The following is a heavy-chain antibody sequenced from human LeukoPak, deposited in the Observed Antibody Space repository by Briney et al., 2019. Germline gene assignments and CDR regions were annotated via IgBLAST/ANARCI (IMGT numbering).Heavy chain of an antibody. Sequence: TSETLSLTCTVSGGSISSGDYYWSWIRQPAGKGLEWIGRIYTSGSTVYSPSLKSRVTISVDTSKNQFSLKLNSVTAADTAVYYCARDRIAIFGVGSRGYFDYWGQGTLVTVSS. CDR1: GGSISSGDYY. V-gene: IGHV4-61*02. CDR3: ARDRIAIFGVGSRGYFDY. J-gene: IGHJ4*02. D-gene: IGHD3-3*01. CDR2: IYTSGST.